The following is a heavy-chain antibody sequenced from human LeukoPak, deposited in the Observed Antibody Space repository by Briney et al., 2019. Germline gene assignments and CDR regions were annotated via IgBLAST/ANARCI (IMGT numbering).Heavy chain of an antibody. CDR2: INPSGGST. Sequence: ASVKVSCKASGYTFTSYYMHWVRQAPGQGLEWMGIINPSGGSTSYAQKFQGRVTTTRDMSTSTVYMELSSLRSEDTAVYYCARDGYCSSTSCYYFDYWGQGTLVTVSS. D-gene: IGHD2-2*01. J-gene: IGHJ4*02. CDR3: ARDGYCSSTSCYYFDY. CDR1: GYTFTSYY. V-gene: IGHV1-46*01.